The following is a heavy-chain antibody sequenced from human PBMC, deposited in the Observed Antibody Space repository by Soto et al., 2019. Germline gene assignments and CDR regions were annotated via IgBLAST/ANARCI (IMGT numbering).Heavy chain of an antibody. V-gene: IGHV1-69*01. CDR1: GGTFSSYA. CDR3: ARAGQQPRPLKDYYYGMDV. D-gene: IGHD6-13*01. J-gene: IGHJ6*02. Sequence: QVQLVQSGAEVKKPGSSGKVSGKASGGTFSSYAISWVRKAPGQGLEGMGGIIPIFGTANYAQKSQGRVTITADESTSTAYMELSSLRSEDTAVYYCARAGQQPRPLKDYYYGMDVWGQGTTVTVSS. CDR2: IIPIFGTA.